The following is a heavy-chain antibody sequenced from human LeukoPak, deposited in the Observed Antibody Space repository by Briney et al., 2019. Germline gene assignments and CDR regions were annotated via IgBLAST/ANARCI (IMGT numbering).Heavy chain of an antibody. CDR2: IYSGGST. V-gene: IGHV3-66*01. CDR1: GFTISSSY. D-gene: IGHD3-16*02. CDR3: ARYRTQTQSEIYYYYGMDV. J-gene: IGHJ6*02. Sequence: GGSVRLSCAASGFTISSSYMSWVRQAPGKGLEWVSVIYSGGSTYYADSVKGRFTISRDNSKNTLYLQMNSLRAEYTAVYYCARYRTQTQSEIYYYYGMDVWGQGTTVTVSS.